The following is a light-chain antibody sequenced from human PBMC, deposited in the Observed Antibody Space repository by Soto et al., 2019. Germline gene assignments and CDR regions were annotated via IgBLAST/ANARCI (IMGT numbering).Light chain of an antibody. V-gene: IGLV1-40*01. CDR3: QSYDRRFNVV. J-gene: IGLJ2*01. CDR2: DDN. Sequence: QPVLTQPPSVSGAPGQRVTISCTGSSSNIGTGYHVHWYQHLPGTAPRLLIYDDNNRPSGVPDRFSGSRSATSASLTIAGLQAEDEADYYCQSYDRRFNVVLGGGTKLTVL. CDR1: SSNIGTGYH.